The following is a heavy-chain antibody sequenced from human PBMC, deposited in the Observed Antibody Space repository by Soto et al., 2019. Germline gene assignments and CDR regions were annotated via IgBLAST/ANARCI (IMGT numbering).Heavy chain of an antibody. J-gene: IGHJ6*02. CDR3: ARSGILEWLPYYYYYYGMDV. CDR1: GGSISSGGYY. D-gene: IGHD3-3*01. V-gene: IGHV4-31*03. CDR2: IYYSGST. Sequence: PSETLSLTCTVSGGSISSGGYYWSWIRQHPGKGLEWIGYIYYSGSTYYNPSLKSRVTISVDTSKNQFSLKLSSVTAADTAVYYCARSGILEWLPYYYYYYGMDVWGQGTTVTVSS.